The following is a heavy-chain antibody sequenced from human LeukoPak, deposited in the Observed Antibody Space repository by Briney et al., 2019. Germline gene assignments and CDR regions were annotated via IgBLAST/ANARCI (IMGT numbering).Heavy chain of an antibody. CDR1: GVTFSSYA. Sequence: CLRLSCAVSGVTFSSYAVPWVGQAPGKGLGSVAGIAYDVSNKYYAETVKGRVTIPRDNSKNTLYLQINSLRAEHTAVYYCAREHYPYNTCDSWGQGTLVTVSS. D-gene: IGHD1-14*01. CDR3: AREHYPYNTCDS. CDR2: IAYDVSNK. J-gene: IGHJ4*02. V-gene: IGHV3-30-3*01.